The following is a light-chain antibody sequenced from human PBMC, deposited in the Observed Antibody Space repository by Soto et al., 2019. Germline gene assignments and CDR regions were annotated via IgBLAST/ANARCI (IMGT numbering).Light chain of an antibody. J-gene: IGLJ3*02. CDR1: SSDVGSYNL. Sequence: QSALTQPASVSGSPGQSITISCTGPSSDVGSYNLVSWYQQHPGKAPKLMIYEGSKRPSGVSNRFSGSKSGNTASLTISGLQAEDEADYYCCSYARSSTWVFGGGTKVTVL. CDR3: CSYARSSTWV. CDR2: EGS. V-gene: IGLV2-23*01.